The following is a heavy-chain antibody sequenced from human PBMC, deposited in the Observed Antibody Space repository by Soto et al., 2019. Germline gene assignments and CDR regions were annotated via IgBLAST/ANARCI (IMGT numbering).Heavy chain of an antibody. V-gene: IGHV5-51*01. CDR3: ARHRGSPGSYFGMDV. CDR1: GYSFTSYW. CDR2: IYPGDSDT. D-gene: IGHD5-12*01. J-gene: IGHJ6*02. Sequence: GESLKISCKGSGYSFTSYWINRVRQMPGKGLEWMGVIYPGDSDTRYSPSFQGQVTISADKSINTAYLQWRSLKASDTAVYYCARHRGSPGSYFGMDVWGQGTTVTVS.